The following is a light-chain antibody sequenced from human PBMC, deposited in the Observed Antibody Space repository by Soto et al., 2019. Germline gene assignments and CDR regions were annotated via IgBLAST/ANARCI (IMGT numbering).Light chain of an antibody. CDR2: TTS. CDR3: QQSFTTPYT. J-gene: IGKJ2*01. CDR1: QTIAMY. V-gene: IGKV1-39*01. Sequence: DIQMTQSPSSLSASVGDRVTSTCRASQTIAMYVNWFQQKPGKAPKPLIYTTSSLQSGVQPRFSGSGSETDFTLTISRLQPEDSATYYCQQSFTTPYTFGQGTKLEIK.